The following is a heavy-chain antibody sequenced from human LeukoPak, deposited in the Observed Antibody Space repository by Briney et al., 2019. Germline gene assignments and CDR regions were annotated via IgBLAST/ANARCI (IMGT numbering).Heavy chain of an antibody. Sequence: GEPLRLSCAASGFTFSNFGIHWVRQAPVKGLEWVAFIRYDGSDKYFADIVKGRFTISRDNSKNTVYLQMNSLRVEDTAIYYCARDPLTGSYGVNWLDPWGQGTLVTVSS. V-gene: IGHV3-30*02. D-gene: IGHD1-26*01. J-gene: IGHJ5*02. CDR2: IRYDGSDK. CDR3: ARDPLTGSYGVNWLDP. CDR1: GFTFSNFG.